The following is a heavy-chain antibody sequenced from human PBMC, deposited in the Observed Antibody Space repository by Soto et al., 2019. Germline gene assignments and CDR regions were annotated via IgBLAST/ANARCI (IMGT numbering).Heavy chain of an antibody. D-gene: IGHD2-21*01. V-gene: IGHV4-39*01. CDR3: ARQDIVVVRSLDV. Sequence: SQTLSLTCTVSGGSISSSSYYWGWIRQPPGKGLEWIGSIYYSGSTYYNPSLKSRVTISVDTSKNQFSLKLSSVTAADTAVYYCARQDIVVVRSLDVWGQGTTVTVSS. CDR2: IYYSGST. J-gene: IGHJ6*02. CDR1: GGSISSSSYY.